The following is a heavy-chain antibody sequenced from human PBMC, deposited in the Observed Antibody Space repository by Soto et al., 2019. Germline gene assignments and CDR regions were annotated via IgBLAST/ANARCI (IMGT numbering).Heavy chain of an antibody. Sequence: GGSLRLSFAASGFTFSGYAMSWVRQAPGKGLEWVSAISGSGGSTYYADSVKGRFTISRDNSKNTLYLQMNSLRAEDTAVYYCAKGPKDYGDFYEPDYWGQGTLVTVSS. CDR2: ISGSGGST. CDR3: AKGPKDYGDFYEPDY. J-gene: IGHJ4*02. V-gene: IGHV3-23*01. D-gene: IGHD4-17*01. CDR1: GFTFSGYA.